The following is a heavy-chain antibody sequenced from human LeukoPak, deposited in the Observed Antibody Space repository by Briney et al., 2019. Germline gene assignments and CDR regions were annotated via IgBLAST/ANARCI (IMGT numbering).Heavy chain of an antibody. D-gene: IGHD3-3*01. CDR3: ARSWGDDLWSGYYYYDY. J-gene: IGHJ4*02. CDR2: MYYSRSP. Sequence: SETLSLTCTVSGGSIRSNFWTWIRQPPGKGLEWIGYMYYSRSPNYNPSLKSRVTISVDASKNQFSLKLSSVTAADTAVYYCARSWGDDLWSGYYYYDYWGQGTLVTVSS. V-gene: IGHV4-59*01. CDR1: GGSIRSNF.